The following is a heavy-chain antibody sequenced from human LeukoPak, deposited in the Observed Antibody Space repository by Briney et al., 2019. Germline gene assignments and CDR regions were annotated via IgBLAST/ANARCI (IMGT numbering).Heavy chain of an antibody. CDR3: ARRIKGGTGKVHGPSYGMDV. J-gene: IGHJ6*02. CDR1: GGTFSSYA. V-gene: IGHV1-69*04. D-gene: IGHD2-15*01. CDR2: IIPILGIA. Sequence: GSSVKVSCKASGGTFSSYAISWVRQAPGQGLEWMGRIIPILGIANYAQKFQGRVTITADKSTSTAYMELSSLRSEDTAVYYCARRIKGGTGKVHGPSYGMDVWGQGTTVTVSS.